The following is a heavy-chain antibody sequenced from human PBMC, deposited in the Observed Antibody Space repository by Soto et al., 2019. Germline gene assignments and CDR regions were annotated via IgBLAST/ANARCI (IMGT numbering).Heavy chain of an antibody. D-gene: IGHD4-17*01. J-gene: IGHJ3*02. CDR2: IYYSGST. CDR1: GGSISSGGYY. Sequence: QVQLQESGPGLVKPSQTLSLTCTVSGGSISSGGYYWSWIRQHPGKGLEWIGYIYYSGSTYYNPSLKSRVTISVDTSKNQFSLKLSSVTAADTAVYYCAREERVTTVADAFDIWGQGTMVTVSS. V-gene: IGHV4-31*03. CDR3: AREERVTTVADAFDI.